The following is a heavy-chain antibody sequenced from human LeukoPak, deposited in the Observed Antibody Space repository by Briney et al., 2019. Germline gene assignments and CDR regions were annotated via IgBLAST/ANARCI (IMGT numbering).Heavy chain of an antibody. CDR2: IWYDGGNI. Sequence: GGSLRLSCVASGFTLKTYGMHWVRQVPGKGLEWVAVIWYDGGNIYYADSVKGRFIISRDNSKNTLYLQMNSLRAEDTAVYYCARVSGWVYWGQGTLVTVSS. D-gene: IGHD6-19*01. J-gene: IGHJ4*02. CDR1: GFTLKTYG. CDR3: ARVSGWVY. V-gene: IGHV3-33*01.